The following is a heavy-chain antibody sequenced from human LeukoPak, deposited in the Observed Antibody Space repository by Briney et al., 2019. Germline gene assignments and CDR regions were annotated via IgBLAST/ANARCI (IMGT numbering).Heavy chain of an antibody. D-gene: IGHD3-22*01. Sequence: GGSLRLSCAASGFTFSSYAMSWVRQAPGKGLEWISAISGSGGSTYYADSVKGRFTISRDNSKNTLYLQMNSLRAEDTAVYYCARDLQIWTMIVVAQPDYWGQGTLVTVSS. V-gene: IGHV3-23*01. J-gene: IGHJ4*02. CDR3: ARDLQIWTMIVVAQPDY. CDR2: ISGSGGST. CDR1: GFTFSSYA.